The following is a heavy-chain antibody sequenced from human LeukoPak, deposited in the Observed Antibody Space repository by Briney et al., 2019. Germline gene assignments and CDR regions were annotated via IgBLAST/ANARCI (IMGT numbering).Heavy chain of an antibody. CDR1: GYSISSGYY. D-gene: IGHD6-13*01. Sequence: PSETLSLTCTVSGYSISSGYYWGWIRQPPGQGLEWIGSICHSGSTYYNPSLKSRVTISVDTSKNQFSLKLSSVTAADTAVYYCASRSRQQLVGQVHDYWGQGTLVTVSS. CDR3: ASRSRQQLVGQVHDY. CDR2: ICHSGST. V-gene: IGHV4-38-2*02. J-gene: IGHJ4*02.